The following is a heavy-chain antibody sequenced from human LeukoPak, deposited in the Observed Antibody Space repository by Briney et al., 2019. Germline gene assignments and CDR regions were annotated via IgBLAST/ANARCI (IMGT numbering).Heavy chain of an antibody. CDR1: GFTFSSYG. J-gene: IGHJ3*02. V-gene: IGHV3-33*01. CDR2: IWYDGSNK. CDR3: ARGLDDYGDYTNAFDI. Sequence: GGSLRLSCAASGFTFSSYGMHWVRQAPGKGLGWVAVIWYDGSNKYYADSVKGRFTISRDNSKNTLYLQMNSLRAEDTAVYYCARGLDDYGDYTNAFDIWGQGTMVTVSS. D-gene: IGHD4-17*01.